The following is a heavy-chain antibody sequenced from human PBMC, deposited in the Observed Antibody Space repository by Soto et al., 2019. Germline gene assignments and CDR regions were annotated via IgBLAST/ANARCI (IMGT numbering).Heavy chain of an antibody. J-gene: IGHJ4*02. Sequence: SQTLSLTCAISGDSVSSKSAAWHWIRQSPSIGLECMGRTYYRSKWSSNYAVSVKSRITINPETSKNQFSLQLRSVTPDETAMYYCARTADYLVDXWGQGTLVTVSX. CDR2: TYYRSKWSS. CDR1: GDSVSSKSAA. D-gene: IGHD6-6*01. V-gene: IGHV6-1*01. CDR3: ARTADYLVDX.